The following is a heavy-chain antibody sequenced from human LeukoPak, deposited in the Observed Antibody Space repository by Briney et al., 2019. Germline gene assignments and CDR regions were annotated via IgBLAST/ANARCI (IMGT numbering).Heavy chain of an antibody. J-gene: IGHJ4*02. CDR1: GFTFAKYA. CDR2: ISGSGNVT. Sequence: GGSLKLSCVGSGFTFAKYAMTWVREAPGKGLEWVSVISGSGNVTYYAESVKGRFTISRDNSKRTLYLQMDSLGADDTAIYYCAKDRAGANWGQGTLVLVSS. V-gene: IGHV3-23*01. CDR3: AKDRAGAN.